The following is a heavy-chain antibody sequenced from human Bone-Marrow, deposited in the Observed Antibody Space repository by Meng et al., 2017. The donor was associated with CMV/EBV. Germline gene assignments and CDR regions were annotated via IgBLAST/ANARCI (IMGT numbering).Heavy chain of an antibody. D-gene: IGHD6-19*01. CDR3: ARTGYSSGWYGGY. CDR2: IYPGDSDT. Sequence: LRLSCKGSGYSFTSYWIGWVRQMPGKGLEWMGIIYPGDSDTRYSPSFQGQVTISADKSISTAYLQWSSLKASDTAMYYCARTGYSSGWYGGYWGQGTLVTVS. CDR1: GYSFTSYW. V-gene: IGHV5-51*01. J-gene: IGHJ4*02.